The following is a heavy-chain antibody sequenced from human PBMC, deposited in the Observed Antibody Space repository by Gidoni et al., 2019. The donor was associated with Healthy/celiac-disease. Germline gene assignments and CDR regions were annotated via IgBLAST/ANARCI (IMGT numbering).Heavy chain of an antibody. D-gene: IGHD3-9*01. Sequence: QVQLVQSGAEVKKPGASVKVSCKASGYTFTSYGISWVRQAPGQGLEWMGWISAYNVNTNYAQKLQGRVTMTTDTSTSTAYMELRSLRSDNTAVYYCARVARSKPGFEVTDAFDIWGQGTMVTVSS. J-gene: IGHJ3*02. CDR2: ISAYNVNT. CDR3: ARVARSKPGFEVTDAFDI. CDR1: GYTFTSYG. V-gene: IGHV1-18*01.